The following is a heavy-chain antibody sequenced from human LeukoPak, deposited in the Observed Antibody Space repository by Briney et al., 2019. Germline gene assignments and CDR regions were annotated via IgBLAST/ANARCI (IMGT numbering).Heavy chain of an antibody. Sequence: GGSLRLSCAASGFTISSYGMSWVRQAPGKGLEWVSSISGGTTYCADSVKGRFTISRDNSKSIVSLQMNSLRAEDTAVYYCAKSVYGSGNYWGQGTLVTVSS. D-gene: IGHD3-10*01. V-gene: IGHV3-23*01. CDR2: ISGGTT. CDR1: GFTISSYG. CDR3: AKSVYGSGNY. J-gene: IGHJ4*02.